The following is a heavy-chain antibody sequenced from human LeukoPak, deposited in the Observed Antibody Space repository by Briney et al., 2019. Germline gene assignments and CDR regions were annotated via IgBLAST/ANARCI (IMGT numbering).Heavy chain of an antibody. CDR1: GFTFSSYA. CDR2: ISYDGSNK. CDR3: RLPAGYYDSSGYYQDY. D-gene: IGHD3-22*01. Sequence: GGSLRLSCAASGFTFSSYAMHWVRQAPGKRLEWVAVISYDGSNKYYADSVKGRFTISRDNSKNTLYLQMNSLRAEDTAVYYVRLPAGYYDSSGYYQDYWGQGTLVTVSS. J-gene: IGHJ4*02. V-gene: IGHV3-30*04.